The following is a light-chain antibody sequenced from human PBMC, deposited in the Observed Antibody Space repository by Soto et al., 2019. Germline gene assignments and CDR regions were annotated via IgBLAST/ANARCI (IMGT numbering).Light chain of an antibody. CDR3: CSYADGSIYF. V-gene: IGLV2-14*03. J-gene: IGLJ1*01. Sequence: SVLTQPASVSGSPGQSITISCTGTSRDVGAYDYVSWYLQYPDKAPQLLIYYVDHRPSGVSSRFSGSKSGNTASLTISGLQAEDEGDYYCCSYADGSIYFYGTGTQVTV. CDR1: SRDVGAYDY. CDR2: YVD.